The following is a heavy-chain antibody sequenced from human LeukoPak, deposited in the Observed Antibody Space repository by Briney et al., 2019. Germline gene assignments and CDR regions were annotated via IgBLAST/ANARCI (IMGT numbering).Heavy chain of an antibody. V-gene: IGHV4-59*08. Sequence: PSETLSLTCTVSGGSLSNYYWSWIRQPPGKGLEWIGYIYYSGSTSYYPSLESRVTISVDTSKTQFSLKLSSVTAADTAVYCCARHLRNSFFDYWGQGTLVTVSS. CDR2: IYYSGST. CDR1: GGSLSNYY. CDR3: ARHLRNSFFDY. J-gene: IGHJ4*02. D-gene: IGHD2/OR15-2a*01.